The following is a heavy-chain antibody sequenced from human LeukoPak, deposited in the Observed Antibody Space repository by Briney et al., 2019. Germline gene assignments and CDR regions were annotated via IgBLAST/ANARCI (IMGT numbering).Heavy chain of an antibody. CDR1: GGSFSGYY. D-gene: IGHD2-2*02. CDR3: ACIVVVPAAIFDY. J-gene: IGHJ4*02. Sequence: SETLSLTCAVYGGSFSGYYWSWIRQPPGKGLEWIGEINHSGSTNYNPSLTSRVTISVDTSKNQFSLKLSSVTAADTAVYYCACIVVVPAAIFDYWGQGTLVTVSS. CDR2: INHSGST. V-gene: IGHV4-34*01.